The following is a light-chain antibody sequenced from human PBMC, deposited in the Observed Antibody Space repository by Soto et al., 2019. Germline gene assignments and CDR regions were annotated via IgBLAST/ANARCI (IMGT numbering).Light chain of an antibody. CDR2: AAS. V-gene: IGKV1-39*01. Sequence: DIQMTQSPDSLSASVGDRVTITCRASQSIVTYLNWYQQKPGKAPNLLVYAASSSQSGVPSRFSGSGSGTEFTLTISTLQPEDFATYYCQQTSSPPYSIGQGTRLEI. CDR1: QSIVTY. J-gene: IGKJ2*01. CDR3: QQTSSPPYS.